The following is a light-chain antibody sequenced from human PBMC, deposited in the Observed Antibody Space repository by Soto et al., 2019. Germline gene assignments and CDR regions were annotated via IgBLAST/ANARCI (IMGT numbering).Light chain of an antibody. V-gene: IGKV1-6*01. J-gene: IGKJ3*01. CDR1: QGIRND. Sequence: IPMTQSPSSLSASVGDRVTITCRASQGIRNDFDWFQQKPGHAPKLLIYAASNLQSGVPARFSGSGSGTDFTLTISSLQPEDFATYYCLQNYFSPFTFGPGTKVDIK. CDR3: LQNYFSPFT. CDR2: AAS.